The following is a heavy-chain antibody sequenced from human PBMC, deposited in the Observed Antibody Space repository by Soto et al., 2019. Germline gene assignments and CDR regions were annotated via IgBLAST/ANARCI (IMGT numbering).Heavy chain of an antibody. D-gene: IGHD3-16*01. V-gene: IGHV1-2*02. Sequence: ASVKVSCKASGYTFSDYYIHWVRQAPGQGLELMGWTNPNSGGTKYAPKFQGGVTMTRDTSITTAYMELSRLRSGDTAVYHCAREPATAKPEGVDFWAQGTLVTVSS. CDR3: AREPATAKPEGVDF. CDR1: GYTFSDYY. CDR2: TNPNSGGT. J-gene: IGHJ4*02.